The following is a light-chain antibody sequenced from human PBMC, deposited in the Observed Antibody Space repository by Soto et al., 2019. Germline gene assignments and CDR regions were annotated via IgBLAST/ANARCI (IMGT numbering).Light chain of an antibody. CDR2: DAS. CDR3: QQRSNRLT. V-gene: IGKV3-11*01. Sequence: EVVLTQYPATLSLSPGERATLSYRASQRVSSYLARYQQKPGQAPRLLIYDASHRATGMPARFSGSGSETDFTLTLSSLEREAFAIYCSQQRSNRLTLGGGTKVYIK. CDR1: QRVSSY. J-gene: IGKJ4*01.